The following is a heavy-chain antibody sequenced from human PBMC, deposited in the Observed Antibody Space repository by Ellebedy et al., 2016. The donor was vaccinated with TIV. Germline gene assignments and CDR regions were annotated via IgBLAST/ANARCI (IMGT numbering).Heavy chain of an antibody. V-gene: IGHV1-69*13. CDR1: GVTFSSYA. CDR2: FIPMYGKT. Sequence: AASVKVSCKASGVTFSSYAVSWVRQAPGQGLEWMGTFIPMYGKTHYAQKLQGRDTIAADESTNTAFMELSSLKSEDTAIYYGARGEYRNWFDPWGQGTLVTVSS. J-gene: IGHJ5*02. CDR3: ARGEYRNWFDP. D-gene: IGHD3-10*01.